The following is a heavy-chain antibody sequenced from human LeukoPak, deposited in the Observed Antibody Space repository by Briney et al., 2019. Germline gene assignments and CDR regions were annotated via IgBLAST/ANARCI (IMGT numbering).Heavy chain of an antibody. CDR2: ISYDGSNK. Sequence: GGSLRLSCAASGFNFNTHMHWVRQAPGKGLEWVAVISYDGSNKYYADSVKGRFTISRDNSKNTLYLQMNSLRAEDTAVYYCARSNWNDPDVYDYWGQGTLVTVSS. D-gene: IGHD1-20*01. CDR1: GFNFNTH. CDR3: ARSNWNDPDVYDY. J-gene: IGHJ4*02. V-gene: IGHV3-30*04.